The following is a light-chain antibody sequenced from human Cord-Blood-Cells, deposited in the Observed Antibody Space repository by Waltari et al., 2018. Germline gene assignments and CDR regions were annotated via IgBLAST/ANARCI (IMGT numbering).Light chain of an antibody. V-gene: IGKV1-6*01. J-gene: IGKJ2*01. CDR2: AAS. CDR1: QGIRND. Sequence: AIQMTQSPSSLSASVGDRVTITCRASQGIRNDLSWYQKKPGKAPKLLIYAASSLQSGVPSRFSGSVSGTDFTLTISSLQPEDCATYYCLQDYNYPYTFGQGTKLEIK. CDR3: LQDYNYPYT.